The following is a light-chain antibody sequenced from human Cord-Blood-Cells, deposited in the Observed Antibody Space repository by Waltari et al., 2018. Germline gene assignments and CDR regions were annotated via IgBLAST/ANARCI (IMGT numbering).Light chain of an antibody. CDR1: NIGSKS. V-gene: IGLV3-21*04. CDR2: FDS. CDR3: QVWDSSSDHPV. J-gene: IGLJ1*01. Sequence: SYVLTQPPSVSVAPGKTARITCGGNNIGSKSVHWYQQKPGQAPVQVIYFDSDRPSGIPERFSGSNSGNTATLTISRVEAGDEADYYCQVWDSSSDHPVFGTGTKVTVL.